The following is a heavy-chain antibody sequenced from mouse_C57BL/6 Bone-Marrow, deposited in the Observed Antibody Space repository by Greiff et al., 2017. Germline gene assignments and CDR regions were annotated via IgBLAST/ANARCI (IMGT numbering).Heavy chain of an antibody. CDR2: FHPNSGST. D-gene: IGHD2-2*01. V-gene: IGHV1-64*01. J-gene: IGHJ4*01. CDR1: GYTFTSYW. CDR3: ARSVLWLRRYYAMDY. Sequence: VQLQQPGAELVKPGASVKLSCKASGYTFTSYWMHWVKQRPGQGLEWIGMFHPNSGSTNYNEKFKSKATLTVDKSSSTAYMQLSSLTSEDSAVYYCARSVLWLRRYYAMDYWGQGTSVTVSS.